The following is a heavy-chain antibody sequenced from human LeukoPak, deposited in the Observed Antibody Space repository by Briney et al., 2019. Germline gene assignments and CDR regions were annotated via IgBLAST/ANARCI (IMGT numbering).Heavy chain of an antibody. CDR3: AREEGPVLVYYYMDV. CDR2: ISSSSSYI. J-gene: IGHJ6*03. D-gene: IGHD4/OR15-4a*01. V-gene: IGHV3-21*01. CDR1: GFTFSSYS. Sequence: PGGSLRLSCAASGFTFSSYSMNWVRQAPGKGLEWVSSISSSSSYIYYADSVKGRFTISRDNAKNSLYLQMNSLRAEDTAVYYCAREEGPVLVYYYMDVWGKGTTVTVSS.